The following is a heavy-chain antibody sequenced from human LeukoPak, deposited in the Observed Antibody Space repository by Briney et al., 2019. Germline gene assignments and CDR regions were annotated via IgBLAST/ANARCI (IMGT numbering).Heavy chain of an antibody. J-gene: IGHJ5*02. CDR1: GFTFSSYG. CDR3: AKDPYDFWSGYYLNWFDP. V-gene: IGHV3-30*18. CDR2: ISYDGSNK. D-gene: IGHD3-3*01. Sequence: GGSLRLSCAASGFTFSSYGMHWVRQAPGKGLEWVAVISYDGSNKYYADSVKGRFTISRDNSKNTLYLQMNSLRAEDTAVYYCAKDPYDFWSGYYLNWFDPWGQGTLVTVSS.